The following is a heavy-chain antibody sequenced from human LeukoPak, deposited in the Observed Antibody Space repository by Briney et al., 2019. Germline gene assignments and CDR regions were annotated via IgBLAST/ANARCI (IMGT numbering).Heavy chain of an antibody. CDR2: IYSGGST. D-gene: IGHD1-26*01. CDR1: GFTVSSNY. CDR3: ANPSGSYRNFDY. J-gene: IGHJ4*02. V-gene: IGHV3-53*05. Sequence: PGGSLRLSCAASGFTVSSNYMSWVRQAPGKGLEWVSVIYSGGSTYYADSVKGGFTISRDNSKNSLYLQMNSLRTEDTALYYCANPSGSYRNFDYWGQGTLVTVSS.